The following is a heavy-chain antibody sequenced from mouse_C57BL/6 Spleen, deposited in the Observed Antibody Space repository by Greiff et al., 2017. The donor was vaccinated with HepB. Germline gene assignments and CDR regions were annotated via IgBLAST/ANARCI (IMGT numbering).Heavy chain of an antibody. J-gene: IGHJ1*03. D-gene: IGHD2-4*01. CDR3: AREGLRRGDWYFDV. V-gene: IGHV1-19*01. CDR1: GYTFTDYY. Sequence: EVQLQQSGPVLVKPGASVKMSCKASGYTFTDYYMNWVKQSHGKSLEWIGVINPSNGGTSYNQKFKGKATLTVDKSSSTAYMELNSLTSEDSAVYYCAREGLRRGDWYFDVWGTGTTVTVSS. CDR2: INPSNGGT.